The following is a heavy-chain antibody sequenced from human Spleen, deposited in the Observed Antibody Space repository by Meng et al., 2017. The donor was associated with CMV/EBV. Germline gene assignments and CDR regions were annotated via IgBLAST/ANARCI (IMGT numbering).Heavy chain of an antibody. CDR1: GFTFSTRA. J-gene: IGHJ6*02. CDR3: ARDLPHDNSYGMDV. V-gene: IGHV3-30*04. Sequence: GGSLRLSCTASGFTFSTRAMHWVRQAPGKGLEWVAVISYDGSNKYYADSVKGRFTISRDNSENTLYLQMNSLRAEDTAVYYCARDLPHDNSYGMDVWGQGTTVTVSS. CDR2: ISYDGSNK. D-gene: IGHD5-24*01.